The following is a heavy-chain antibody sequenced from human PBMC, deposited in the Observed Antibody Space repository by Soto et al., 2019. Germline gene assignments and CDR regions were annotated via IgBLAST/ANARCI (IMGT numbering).Heavy chain of an antibody. CDR2: ISGSGGST. CDR3: AKGKGVYYYDSSGYWPFDY. D-gene: IGHD3-22*01. Sequence: GGSLRLSCAASGFTFSSYAMSWVRQAPGKGLEWVSAISGSGGSTYYADSVKGRFTISRDNSKNTLYLQMNSLRAEDTAVYYCAKGKGVYYYDSSGYWPFDYWGQGTLVTVSS. J-gene: IGHJ4*02. V-gene: IGHV3-23*01. CDR1: GFTFSSYA.